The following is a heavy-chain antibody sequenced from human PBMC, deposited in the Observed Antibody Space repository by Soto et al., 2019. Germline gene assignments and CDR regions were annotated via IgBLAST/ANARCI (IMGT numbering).Heavy chain of an antibody. CDR2: ITSGGTVF. V-gene: IGHV3-48*03. D-gene: IGHD2-2*01. CDR3: ARGRYALGV. CDR1: GLNVGDYE. J-gene: IGHJ6*02. Sequence: GGFLRLSXAASGLNVGDYEMNWVRQAPGEGLEWISMITSGGTVFYYADSVRGRFAISRDDTENSLYLQMDSLRVEDTALYYCARGRYALGVWGQGTTVTVSS.